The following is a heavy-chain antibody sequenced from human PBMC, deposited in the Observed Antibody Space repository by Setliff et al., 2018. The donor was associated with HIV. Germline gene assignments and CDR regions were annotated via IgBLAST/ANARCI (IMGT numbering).Heavy chain of an antibody. Sequence: ETLSLSCAASGFTLSNYWMHWVRQAPGKGLVWDSRINTDGRTTSYADSVQGRFTISRDNAENTLYLQMNSLRAEDTAVYYCARGGSYNWNYLGYWGQGALVTVSS. V-gene: IGHV3-74*01. CDR2: INTDGRTT. CDR3: ARGGSYNWNYLGY. CDR1: GFTLSNYW. J-gene: IGHJ4*02. D-gene: IGHD1-20*01.